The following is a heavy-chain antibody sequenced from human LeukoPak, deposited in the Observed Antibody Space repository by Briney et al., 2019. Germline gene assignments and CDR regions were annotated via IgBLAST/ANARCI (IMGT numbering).Heavy chain of an antibody. CDR1: GDSISSGGYH. D-gene: IGHD5-24*01. V-gene: IGHV4-31*03. CDR3: AGRLWRRDGYNLSAFDI. Sequence: SQTLFLTCTVSGDSISSGGYHWNWIRQRPGKGLEWIGYIYDSGSTYYNPSLKSRVTISVDTSKNQFSLKLSSVTAADTAVYYCAGRLWRRDGYNLSAFDIWGQGTMVTVSS. CDR2: IYDSGST. J-gene: IGHJ3*02.